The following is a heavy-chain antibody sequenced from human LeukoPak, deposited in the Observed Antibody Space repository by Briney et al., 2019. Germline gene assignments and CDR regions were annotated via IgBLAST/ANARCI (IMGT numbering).Heavy chain of an antibody. V-gene: IGHV1-3*01. CDR3: AREVSYYDSSGYYYFDY. D-gene: IGHD3-22*01. CDR1: GYNFTIYR. CDR2: INAGNGNT. Sequence: ASVKVSCKASGYNFTIYRMHWVRQAPGQRLEWMGWINAGNGNTKYSQGFQGRVSISRDTSASTVYMEVNSLRFEDTAVYYCAREVSYYDSSGYYYFDYWGQGTLVTVSS. J-gene: IGHJ4*02.